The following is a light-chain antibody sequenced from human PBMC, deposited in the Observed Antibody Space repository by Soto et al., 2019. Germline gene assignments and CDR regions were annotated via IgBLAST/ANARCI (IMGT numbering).Light chain of an antibody. V-gene: IGLV4-60*02. Sequence: QPVLTQSSSASASLGSSVKLTCTLSNGHSSYIIAWHQQQPGKAPRYLMKLEGSGSYNKGSGVPDRFSGSSSGADRYLTISNLQFEDEADYYCETWDSNTHTVFGGGTQLTVL. CDR3: ETWDSNTHTV. J-gene: IGLJ3*02. CDR2: LEGSGSY. CDR1: NGHSSYI.